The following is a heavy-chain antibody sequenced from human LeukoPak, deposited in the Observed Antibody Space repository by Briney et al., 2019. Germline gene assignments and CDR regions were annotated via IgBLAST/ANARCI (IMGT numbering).Heavy chain of an antibody. V-gene: IGHV4-61*02. CDR1: AASISSDNYY. CDR2: FYAGDT. J-gene: IGHJ5*02. D-gene: IGHD5-18*01. CDR3: ARARGYSYLNWFDP. Sequence: SETLSLTCTVSAASISSDNYYWNWIRQPAGRGLEWIGRFYAGDTKYNPSLNNRATVSVDTSKNQFSLKLSSVTAADTAVYYCARARGYSYLNWFDPWGQGTLVTVSS.